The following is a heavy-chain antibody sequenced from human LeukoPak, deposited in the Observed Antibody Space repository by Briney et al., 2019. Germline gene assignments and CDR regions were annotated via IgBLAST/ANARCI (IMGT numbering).Heavy chain of an antibody. CDR2: INHSGST. CDR1: GGSFSGYY. V-gene: IGHV4-34*01. Sequence: SETLSLTCAVYGGSFSGYYWSWIRQPPGKGLEWSGEINHSGSTKYNPSLKSRVTISVDTSKIQFSLKLSSVTAADTAVYYCARGISDCSGGSCYSPYAFDIWGQGTMVTVSS. J-gene: IGHJ3*02. D-gene: IGHD2-15*01. CDR3: ARGISDCSGGSCYSPYAFDI.